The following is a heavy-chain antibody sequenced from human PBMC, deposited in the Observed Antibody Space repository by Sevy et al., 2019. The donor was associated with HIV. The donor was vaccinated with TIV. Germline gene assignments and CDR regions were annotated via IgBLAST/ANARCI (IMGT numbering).Heavy chain of an antibody. CDR3: ASPTVSTRGDYYYMDV. V-gene: IGHV1-46*01. Sequence: ASVKVSCKASGYTFTSYYMHWVRQAPGQGLEWMGIINPSGGSTSYAQKFQGRVTMTRDTSTSTVYTELSSLRSEDTAVYYCASPTVSTRGDYYYMDVWGKGTTVTVSS. CDR1: GYTFTSYY. D-gene: IGHD4-4*01. J-gene: IGHJ6*03. CDR2: INPSGGST.